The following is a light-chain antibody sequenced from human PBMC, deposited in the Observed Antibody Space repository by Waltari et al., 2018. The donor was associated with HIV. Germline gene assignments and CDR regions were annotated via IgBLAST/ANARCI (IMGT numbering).Light chain of an antibody. CDR3: CSYAGTYTYV. V-gene: IGLV2-11*01. CDR2: EVF. J-gene: IGLJ1*01. CDR1: DSDIGYFDY. Sequence: QSALTQPRSVSGSPGQSVTISCTGTDSDIGYFDYVSWYQHYPGNAPKVITYEVFQRPSGVPYRFTASKPGITASLTISGLQDEDEADYYCCSYAGTYTYVFGSGTTVTVL.